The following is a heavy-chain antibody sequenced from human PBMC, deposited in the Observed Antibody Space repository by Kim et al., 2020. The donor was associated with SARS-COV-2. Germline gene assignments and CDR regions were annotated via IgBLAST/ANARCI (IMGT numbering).Heavy chain of an antibody. D-gene: IGHD2-21*01. J-gene: IGHJ4*02. Sequence: SETLSLTCTVSGGSVSSDSYYWSWIRQPPGKGLECIGYIYYSGCTNYNPSFKSRVTISLDTSKNQFSLKLSSVTAAGTALYYCARERHSSGFLDYCGQGTLVTVSS. V-gene: IGHV4-61*01. CDR2: IYYSGCT. CDR1: GGSVSSDSYY. CDR3: ARERHSSGFLDY.